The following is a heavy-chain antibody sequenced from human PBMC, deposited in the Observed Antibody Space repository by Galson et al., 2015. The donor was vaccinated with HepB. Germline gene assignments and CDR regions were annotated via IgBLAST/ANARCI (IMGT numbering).Heavy chain of an antibody. V-gene: IGHV4-34*01. D-gene: IGHD2-15*01. J-gene: IGHJ4*02. CDR1: GGSFSGLY. CDR3: AGRGGSRLTATFHY. Sequence: ETLSLTCGVFGGSFSGLYWTWIRQSPGKGLEWIGEINHIGGTNYNPSLKSRVTLSVDTSRKQFSLKLRSLSAADTAVYFGAGRGGSRLTATFHYWGQGVRVTVSS. CDR2: INHIGGT.